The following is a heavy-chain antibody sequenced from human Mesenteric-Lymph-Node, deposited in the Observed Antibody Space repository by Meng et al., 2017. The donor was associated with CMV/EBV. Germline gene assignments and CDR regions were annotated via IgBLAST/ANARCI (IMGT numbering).Heavy chain of an antibody. V-gene: IGHV1-2*02. CDR3: MRGVDY. Sequence: QVQLVQSGAEVKKPGASVKVSCKASGYTFTGYYMNWVRQAPGQGLEWMGWINPNSGDTNYAQNFQGRVTITRDTSLTTTYMELTRLTSNDTAVYYCMRGVDYWGQGTLVTFYS. J-gene: IGHJ4*02. CDR2: INPNSGDT. CDR1: GYTFTGYY.